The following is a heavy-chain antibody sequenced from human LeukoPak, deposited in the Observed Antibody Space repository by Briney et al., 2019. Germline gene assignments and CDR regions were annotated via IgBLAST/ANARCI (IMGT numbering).Heavy chain of an antibody. CDR2: ISGSGGST. CDR3: AKSESAMSYYGMDV. D-gene: IGHD2-2*01. CDR1: GFTFSSYA. J-gene: IGHJ6*02. Sequence: GGSLRLSCAASGFTFSSYAMSWVRQAPGKGLEWVSAISGSGGSTYYADSVKGRLTISRDNSKNTLYLQMNSLRAEDTAVYYCAKSESAMSYYGMDVWGQGTTVTVSS. V-gene: IGHV3-23*01.